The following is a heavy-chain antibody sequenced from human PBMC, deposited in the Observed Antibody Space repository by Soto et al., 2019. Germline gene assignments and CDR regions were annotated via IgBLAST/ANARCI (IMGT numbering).Heavy chain of an antibody. Sequence: PGGSLRLSCAASGFKFRNYAIHWVRQAPGKGLEWLAVIWFDGSKEYYADSVKGRFTISRDNSRNTVFLHMNSLTADDSGVFYCARAHSMMLLDRFDPWAPEPWSPSPQ. CDR3: ARAHSMMLLDRFDP. CDR2: IWFDGSKE. J-gene: IGHJ5*02. CDR1: GFKFRNYA. D-gene: IGHD3-16*01. V-gene: IGHV3-33*01.